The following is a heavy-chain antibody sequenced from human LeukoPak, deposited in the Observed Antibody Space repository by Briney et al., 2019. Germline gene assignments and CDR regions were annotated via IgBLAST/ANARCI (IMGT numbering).Heavy chain of an antibody. CDR1: GYTFTSYD. CDR2: MNPNSGNT. CDR3: ARQVGGYCSSTSCYSFDY. D-gene: IGHD2-2*02. V-gene: IGHV1-8*03. J-gene: IGHJ4*02. Sequence: ASVKVSCKASGYTFTSYDMNWVRQATGQGLEWMGWMNPNSGNTGYAQKFQGRVTITRNTSISTAYMELSSLRSEDTAVYYCARQVGGYCSSTSCYSFDYWGQGTLVTVSS.